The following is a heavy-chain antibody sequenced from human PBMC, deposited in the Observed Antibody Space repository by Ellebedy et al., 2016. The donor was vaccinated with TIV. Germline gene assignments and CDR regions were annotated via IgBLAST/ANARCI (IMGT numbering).Heavy chain of an antibody. D-gene: IGHD4/OR15-4a*01. CDR3: TTSEQSHGPIDH. Sequence: SVKGRFTISRDNAKKSLYLQMGSLRTEDKAVYYCTTSEQSHGPIDHWGQGTLVTVSS. V-gene: IGHV3-21*01. J-gene: IGHJ5*02.